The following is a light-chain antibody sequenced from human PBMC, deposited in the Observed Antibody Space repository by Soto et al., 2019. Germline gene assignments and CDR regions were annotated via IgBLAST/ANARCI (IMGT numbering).Light chain of an antibody. V-gene: IGKV1-5*03. Sequence: DIQLTQSPSTLSASVGDRVTITCRASRSIVNWLAWYQQKSGKGPKLLIYKASNLQTGVPSRFSGSGYGTEFTLTISILQPDDVATYYCQQYCDHWTFGQGTKVEIK. CDR3: QQYCDHWT. J-gene: IGKJ1*01. CDR1: RSIVNW. CDR2: KAS.